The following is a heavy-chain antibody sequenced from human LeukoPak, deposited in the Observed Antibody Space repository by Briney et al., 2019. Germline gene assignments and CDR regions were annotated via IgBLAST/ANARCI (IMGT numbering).Heavy chain of an antibody. V-gene: IGHV4-4*07. CDR3: ASKYYDSSGYRDY. D-gene: IGHD3-22*01. J-gene: IGHJ4*02. CDR1: GGSISSYY. Sequence: SETLSLTCTVSGGSISSYYWSWIRQPAGKGLEWIGRIYSSGSTTYNSSLKSRVTISVDTSKNQFSLKLSSVTAADTAVYYCASKYYDSSGYRDYWGQGTLVTVSS. CDR2: IYSSGST.